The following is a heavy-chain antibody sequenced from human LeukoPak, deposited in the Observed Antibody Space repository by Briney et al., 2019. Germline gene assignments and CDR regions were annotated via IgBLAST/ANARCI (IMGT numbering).Heavy chain of an antibody. D-gene: IGHD6-6*01. CDR2: INENGGGT. Sequence: AGGSLRLSCAASGFTFSDYAMSWVRQAPGKGLEWVSTINENGGGTFYADSVKGRFTISRDNSKNTLYLQMNSLRAEDTAVYFCANARFGFWGQGTLVTVSS. J-gene: IGHJ4*02. CDR1: GFTFSDYA. CDR3: ANARFGF. V-gene: IGHV3-23*01.